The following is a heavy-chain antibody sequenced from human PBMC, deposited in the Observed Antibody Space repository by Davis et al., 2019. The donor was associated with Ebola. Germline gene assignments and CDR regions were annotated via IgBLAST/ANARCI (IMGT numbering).Heavy chain of an antibody. V-gene: IGHV3-48*01. D-gene: IGHD3-22*01. Sequence: GESLKISCAASGFAFSSYSMNWVRQAPGKGLEWVSYISDSSRTIYYADSVKGRFTISRDNAKNSLYLQMSSLRPEDTAVYFCVKEWFYYDSSGYLIEGPLDYWGQGTLVTVSS. CDR1: GFAFSSYS. CDR3: VKEWFYYDSSGYLIEGPLDY. J-gene: IGHJ4*02. CDR2: ISDSSRTI.